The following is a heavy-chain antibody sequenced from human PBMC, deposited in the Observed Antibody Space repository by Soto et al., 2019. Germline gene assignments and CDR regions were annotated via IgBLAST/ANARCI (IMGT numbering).Heavy chain of an antibody. D-gene: IGHD3-22*01. CDR2: INPRDSDV. CDR3: ACPDDSQDVWNHTYDI. V-gene: IGHV5-51*01. Sequence: PGESLKISCKGFDYTFAAYWIGWVRQMPGKGLERMGVINPRDSDVKYSPPFEGQVTISADKSINTAFLQWRSLKASDTARYYCACPDDSQDVWNHTYDIWGQGTMVTVSS. CDR1: DYTFAAYW. J-gene: IGHJ3*02.